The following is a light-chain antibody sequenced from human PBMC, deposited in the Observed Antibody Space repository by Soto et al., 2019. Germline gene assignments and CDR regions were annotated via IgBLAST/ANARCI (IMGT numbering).Light chain of an antibody. V-gene: IGLV1-47*01. CDR2: RNN. Sequence: QSVLTQPPSASGTPGQRVTISCSGSSSNIGSNYVYWHQQLPGTAPKLLIYRNNQRPSGVPDRFSGSKSGTSASLAISGLRSQDEVDYYCAACDDSLSAFYVFGTGTKVTVL. J-gene: IGLJ1*01. CDR3: AACDDSLSAFYV. CDR1: SSNIGSNY.